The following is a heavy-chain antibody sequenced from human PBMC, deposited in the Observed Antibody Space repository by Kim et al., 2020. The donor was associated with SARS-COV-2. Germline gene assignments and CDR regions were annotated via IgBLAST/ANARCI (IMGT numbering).Heavy chain of an antibody. V-gene: IGHV3-53*01. J-gene: IGHJ3*02. CDR1: GFTVSSNY. CDR2: IYSGGST. Sequence: GGSLRLSCAASGFTVSSNYMSWVRQAPGKGLEWVSVIYSGGSTSYADSAKGRLTIPRANSKNTLKLQMNSRRAGETAEYYCARERSIAVGGNDAFDIWGQGTMVTVSS. CDR3: ARERSIAVGGNDAFDI. D-gene: IGHD6-19*01.